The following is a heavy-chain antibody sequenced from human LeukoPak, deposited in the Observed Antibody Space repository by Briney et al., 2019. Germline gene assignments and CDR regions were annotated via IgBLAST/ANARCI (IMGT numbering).Heavy chain of an antibody. CDR3: ARDTTYYDFWSGYYTRGFDP. CDR1: GFTFSSYS. D-gene: IGHD3-3*01. CDR2: ISSSSSYI. Sequence: GGSLGLSCAASGFTFSSYSMNWVRQAPGKGLEWVSSISSSSSYIYYADSVKGRFTISRDNAKNSLYLQMNSLRAEDTAVYYCARDTTYYDFWSGYYTRGFDPWGQGTLVTVSS. V-gene: IGHV3-21*01. J-gene: IGHJ5*02.